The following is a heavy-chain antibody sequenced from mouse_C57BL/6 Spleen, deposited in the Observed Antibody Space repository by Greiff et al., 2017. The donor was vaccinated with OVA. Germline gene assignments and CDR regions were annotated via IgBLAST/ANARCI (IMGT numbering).Heavy chain of an antibody. D-gene: IGHD1-1*01. Sequence: EVQLMESGEGLVKPGGSLKLSCAASGFTFSSYAMSWVRQTPEKRLEWVAYISSGGDYIYYADTVKGRFTISRDNARNTLYLQMSSLKSEDTAMYYCTRGLLRPWYFDVWGTGTTVTVSS. CDR2: ISSGGDYI. J-gene: IGHJ1*03. CDR3: TRGLLRPWYFDV. V-gene: IGHV5-9-1*02. CDR1: GFTFSSYA.